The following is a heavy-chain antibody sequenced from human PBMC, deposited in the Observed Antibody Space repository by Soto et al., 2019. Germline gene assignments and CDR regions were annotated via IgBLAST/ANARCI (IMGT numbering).Heavy chain of an antibody. D-gene: IGHD4-17*01. CDR3: AHGYYGDPEGWFDP. Sequence: QITLKESGPTLVKPTQTLTLTCTFSGFSLSTSGVGVGWIRQPPGKALEWLALIYWDDDKRYSPSLKSRLTITKDTSKNQVVLTMTNMDPVDTATYYCAHGYYGDPEGWFDPWGQGTLVTVSS. CDR2: IYWDDDK. CDR1: GFSLSTSGVG. J-gene: IGHJ5*02. V-gene: IGHV2-5*02.